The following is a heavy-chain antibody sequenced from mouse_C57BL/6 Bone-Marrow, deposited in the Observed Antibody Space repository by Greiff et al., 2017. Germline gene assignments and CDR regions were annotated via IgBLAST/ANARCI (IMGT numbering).Heavy chain of an antibody. CDR3: ATIYYDYDGFAY. V-gene: IGHV1-9*01. D-gene: IGHD2-4*01. CDR1: GYTFTGYW. Sequence: VQRVESGAELMKPGASVKLSCKATGYTFTGYWIEWVKQRPGHGLEWIGEILPGSGSTNYNEKFKGKATFTADTSSNTDYMQLSSLTTEDSAIYYCATIYYDYDGFAYWGQGTLVTVSA. J-gene: IGHJ3*01. CDR2: ILPGSGST.